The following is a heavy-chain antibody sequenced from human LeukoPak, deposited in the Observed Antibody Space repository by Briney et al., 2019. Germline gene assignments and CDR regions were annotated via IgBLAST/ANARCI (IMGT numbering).Heavy chain of an antibody. V-gene: IGHV4-38-2*02. CDR1: GYSISSGYY. CDR3: ARDYSGSTGAFDI. CDR2: MYHSGST. D-gene: IGHD1-26*01. J-gene: IGHJ3*02. Sequence: SETLSLTCTVSGYSISSGYYWGWIRQPPEKGLEWIGSMYHSGSTYYNPSLKSRVTISIDTSKNQFSLKLNSVTAADTALYYCARDYSGSTGAFDIWGRGTMVTVSS.